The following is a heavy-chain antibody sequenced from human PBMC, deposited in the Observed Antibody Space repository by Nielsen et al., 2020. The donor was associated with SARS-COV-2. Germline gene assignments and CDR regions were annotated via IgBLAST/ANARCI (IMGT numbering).Heavy chain of an antibody. Sequence: VRQAPGKGLEWVANIKQDGSEKYYVDSVKGRFTISRDNAKNSLYLQMNSLRAEDTALYHCVDTDCSGGSCPDYWGQGTLVTVSS. CDR3: VDTDCSGGSCPDY. D-gene: IGHD2-15*01. V-gene: IGHV3-7*03. CDR2: IKQDGSEK. J-gene: IGHJ4*02.